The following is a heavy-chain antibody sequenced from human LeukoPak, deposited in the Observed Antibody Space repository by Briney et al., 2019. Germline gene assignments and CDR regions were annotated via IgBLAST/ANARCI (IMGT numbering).Heavy chain of an antibody. CDR3: ARAGARNAFDI. V-gene: IGHV1-69*04. CDR1: GGTFSSYA. J-gene: IGHJ3*02. Sequence: ASVKVSCKASGGTFSSYAISWVRQAPGQGLEWMGRIIPILGIANYAQKFQGRVTITADKSTSTAYMELSSLRSEDTAVYYCARAGARNAFDIWGQGTMVTVSS. CDR2: IIPILGIA. D-gene: IGHD6-6*01.